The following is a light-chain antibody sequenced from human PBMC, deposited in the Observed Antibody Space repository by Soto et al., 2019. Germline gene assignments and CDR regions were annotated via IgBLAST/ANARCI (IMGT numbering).Light chain of an antibody. CDR2: WAS. Sequence: DIVMTQSPDSLAVSLGERATINCRSSQSLLYSSNNKNYLAWYQQKPGQPPKLLIYWASTREFGVPDRFSGSGSGTDFTLTIGSLQAEDVAVYYCQQYYSSPPAFGQGTKLEIK. V-gene: IGKV4-1*01. CDR3: QQYYSSPPA. J-gene: IGKJ2*01. CDR1: QSLLYSSNNKNY.